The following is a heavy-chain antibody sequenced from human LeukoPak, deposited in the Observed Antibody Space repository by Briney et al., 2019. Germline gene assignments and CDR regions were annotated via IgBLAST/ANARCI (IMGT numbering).Heavy chain of an antibody. CDR1: GFTFTSSA. J-gene: IGHJ4*02. Sequence: ASVKVSCKASGFTFTSSAMQWVRQARGQRLEWIGWIVVGSGNTNYAQKFQERVTITRDMSTSTAYMELSSLRSEDTAVYYCARGDYCSVGSCHSRYWGQGTLVTVSS. CDR2: IVVGSGNT. D-gene: IGHD2-15*01. CDR3: ARGDYCSVGSCHSRY. V-gene: IGHV1-58*02.